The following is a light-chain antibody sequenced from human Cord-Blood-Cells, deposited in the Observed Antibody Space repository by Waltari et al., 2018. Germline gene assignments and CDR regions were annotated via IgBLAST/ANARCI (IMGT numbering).Light chain of an antibody. CDR3: QQYNSYST. Sequence: DIQMTQSPSTLSASVGDRVTITCRARRSISSWLAWYQQKPGKAPTLLSYKASSLESGVPSRFSGIGSGAEFTLTISSLQPDYFATYYCQQYNSYSTFGQGTKVEIK. V-gene: IGKV1-5*03. CDR1: RSISSW. CDR2: KAS. J-gene: IGKJ1*01.